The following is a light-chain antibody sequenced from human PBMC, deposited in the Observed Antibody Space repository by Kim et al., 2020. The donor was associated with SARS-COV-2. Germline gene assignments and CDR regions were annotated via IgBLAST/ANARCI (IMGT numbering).Light chain of an antibody. CDR3: SSYAGSNNVV. Sequence: QSVTTACTGTSSDVGGYNYVSWYHQHPGKAPKLMIYEVSKRPSGVPDRFSGSKSGNTASLTVSGLQAEDEADYYCSSYAGSNNVVLGGGTKLTV. CDR1: SSDVGGYNY. CDR2: EVS. J-gene: IGLJ2*01. V-gene: IGLV2-8*01.